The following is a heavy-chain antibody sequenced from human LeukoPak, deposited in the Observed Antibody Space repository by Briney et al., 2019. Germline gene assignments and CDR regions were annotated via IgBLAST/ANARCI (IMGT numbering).Heavy chain of an antibody. CDR2: IYSGGTT. CDR3: ARDGSGSYYNYYYGMDV. D-gene: IGHD3-10*01. V-gene: IGHV3-53*01. Sequence: GGSLRLSCAASGFIVSSNYMSWVRQAPGKGLEWVSVIYSGGTTYYADSVKGRFTISRDNPKNTVYLQMNSLRAEDTAVYYCARDGSGSYYNYYYGMDVWGQGTTVTVSS. CDR1: GFIVSSNY. J-gene: IGHJ6*02.